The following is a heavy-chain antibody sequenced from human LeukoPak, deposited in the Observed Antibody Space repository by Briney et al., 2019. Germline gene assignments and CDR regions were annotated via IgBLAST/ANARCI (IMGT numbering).Heavy chain of an antibody. D-gene: IGHD3-22*01. V-gene: IGHV4-39*01. CDR3: ARHPFXXXXDYYDSSGYYLPYYFDY. Sequence: PSETLSLTCTVSGGSISSSSYYWGWIRQPPGKGLEWIGSIYYSGSTYYNPSLKSRVTISVDTSKNQFSLKLSSVTAADTAVYYCARHPFXXXXDYYDSSGYYLPYYFDYXXQGXLVTVS. J-gene: IGHJ4*02. CDR1: GGSISSSSYY. CDR2: IYYSGST.